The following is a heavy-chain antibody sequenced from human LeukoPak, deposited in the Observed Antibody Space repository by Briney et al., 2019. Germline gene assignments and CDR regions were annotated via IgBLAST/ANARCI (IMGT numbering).Heavy chain of an antibody. CDR2: IIPIFGTA. D-gene: IGHD3-3*01. Sequence: GASVKVSCKASGGTSSSYAISWVRQAPGQGLEWMGGIIPIFGTANYAQKFQGRVTITADESTSTAYMELSSLRSEDTAVYYCARGRATIFGVVTPHGSDYWGQGTLVTVSS. J-gene: IGHJ4*02. V-gene: IGHV1-69*01. CDR1: GGTSSSYA. CDR3: ARGRATIFGVVTPHGSDY.